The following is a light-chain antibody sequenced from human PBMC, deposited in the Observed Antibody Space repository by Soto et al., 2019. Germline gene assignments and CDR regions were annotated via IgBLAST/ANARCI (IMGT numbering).Light chain of an antibody. Sequence: QSVLTQPASVSGSPGQSITISCSGTRSDIGSYNYVAWYQQFPGKTPKILIYGVSNRPSGVSSRFSGSKSGNTASLTISGLQAEEEADYYCISYAVISRTYVLGSGTKLTVL. J-gene: IGLJ1*01. CDR2: GVS. V-gene: IGLV2-14*01. CDR1: RSDIGSYNY. CDR3: ISYAVISRTYV.